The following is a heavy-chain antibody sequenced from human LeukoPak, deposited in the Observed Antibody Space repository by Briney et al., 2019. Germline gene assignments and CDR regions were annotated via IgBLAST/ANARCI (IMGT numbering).Heavy chain of an antibody. CDR2: IIPIFGTA. D-gene: IGHD3-3*01. J-gene: IGHJ4*02. CDR1: GGTFSSYA. CDR3: ASGEGPIFGVVVYYFDY. Sequence: SVKVSCKASGGTFSSYAISWVRQAPGQGLEWMGGIIPIFGTANYAQKLQGRVTITADESTSTAYTELSSLRSEDTAVYYCASGEGPIFGVVVYYFDYWGQGTLVTVSS. V-gene: IGHV1-69*13.